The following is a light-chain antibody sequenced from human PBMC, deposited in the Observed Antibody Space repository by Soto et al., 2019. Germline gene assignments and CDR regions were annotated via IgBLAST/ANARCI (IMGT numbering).Light chain of an antibody. Sequence: DIQMTQSPSTLSASVGDRVTITCRASQSISSWLAWYQQKPGQAPKLLIYAASTLQSGVPPRFSGSGSGTEFTLTISRLQPEDFAIYYCQQFSSYPLTFGGGTKVDIK. V-gene: IGKV1-5*01. J-gene: IGKJ4*02. CDR1: QSISSW. CDR3: QQFSSYPLT. CDR2: AAS.